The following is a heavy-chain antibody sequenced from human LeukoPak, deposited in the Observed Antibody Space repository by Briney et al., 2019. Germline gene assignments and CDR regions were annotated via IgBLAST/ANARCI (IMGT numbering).Heavy chain of an antibody. Sequence: GGSLRLSCVASGFTFRTYAMSWVRQAPGKGLEWVSGISDSGGTTYYVDSVKGRFTISRDNSKNTLYLQMNSLRAEDTAVYYCANLATYYDILTGVPTGAFDIWGQGTMVTVSS. D-gene: IGHD3-9*01. CDR3: ANLATYYDILTGVPTGAFDI. V-gene: IGHV3-23*01. J-gene: IGHJ3*02. CDR1: GFTFRTYA. CDR2: ISDSGGTT.